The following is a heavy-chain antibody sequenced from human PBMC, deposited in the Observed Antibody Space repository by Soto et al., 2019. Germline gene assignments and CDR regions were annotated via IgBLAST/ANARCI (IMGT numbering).Heavy chain of an antibody. Sequence: GGSLRLSCTASGFTFGDYAMSWVRQAPGKGLEWVGFIRSKAYGGTTEYAASVKGRFTISRDDSKSIAYLQMNSLKTEDTAVYYCTREEWLLLRGAFDIWGQGTMVTVSS. D-gene: IGHD3-22*01. CDR3: TREEWLLLRGAFDI. CDR2: IRSKAYGGTT. CDR1: GFTFGDYA. V-gene: IGHV3-49*04. J-gene: IGHJ3*02.